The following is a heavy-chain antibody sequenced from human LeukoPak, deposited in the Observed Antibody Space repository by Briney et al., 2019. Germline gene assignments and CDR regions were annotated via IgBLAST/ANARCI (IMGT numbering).Heavy chain of an antibody. CDR1: GFTFSSYG. Sequence: GGSLRLSCAASGFTFSSYGMHWVRQAPGKGLEGVALISYDGSNKDYADSVKGRFTISRDNSKNTLYLQMNSLRPEDTAVYYCARWRTGTIFDYWGQGTLVIVSS. CDR2: ISYDGSNK. CDR3: ARWRTGTIFDY. V-gene: IGHV3-30*03. J-gene: IGHJ4*02. D-gene: IGHD1-7*01.